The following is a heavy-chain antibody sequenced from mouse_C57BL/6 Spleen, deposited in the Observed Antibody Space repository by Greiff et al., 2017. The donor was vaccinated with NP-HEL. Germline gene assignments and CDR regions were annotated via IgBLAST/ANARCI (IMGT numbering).Heavy chain of an antibody. CDR2: IWSGGST. CDR1: GFSLTSYG. V-gene: IGHV2-4*01. J-gene: IGHJ4*01. CDR3: AKNCYYAMDY. Sequence: VKLMESGPGLVQPSQSLSITCTVSGFSLTSYGVHWVRQPPGKGLEWLGVIWSGGSTDYNAAFISRLSISKDNSKSQVFFKMNSLPADDTAIYYCAKNCYYAMDYWGQGTSVTVSS.